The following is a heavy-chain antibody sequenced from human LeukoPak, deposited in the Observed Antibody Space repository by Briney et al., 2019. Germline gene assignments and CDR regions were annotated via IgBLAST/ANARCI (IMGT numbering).Heavy chain of an antibody. CDR1: GGSFSGYY. V-gene: IGHV4-34*01. D-gene: IGHD2-2*01. CDR3: ASTERCSTTCPLDY. Sequence: SETLSLTCAVYGGSFSGYYWSWIRQPPGKGLEWIGEINHSGSTNYNPSLKSRVTISVDTSKNQFSLKLNSVTAADTAVYYCASTERCSTTCPLDYWGQGTLVTVSS. CDR2: INHSGST. J-gene: IGHJ4*02.